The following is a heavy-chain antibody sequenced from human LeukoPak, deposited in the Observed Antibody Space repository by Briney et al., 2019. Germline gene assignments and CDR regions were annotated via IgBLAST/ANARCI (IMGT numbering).Heavy chain of an antibody. CDR2: INDRGHT. CDR3: ARDPTTEVDVPYYFDF. J-gene: IGHJ4*02. Sequence: SETLSLTCAVYGVSFYGYHWNWIRQSPDKGLEWIGEINDRGHTNYNPSLKSRVTISADTSRKQFSLKLTSVTAADTAVYYCARDPTTEVDVPYYFDFWGQGTLAAVSS. V-gene: IGHV4-34*01. D-gene: IGHD1-14*01. CDR1: GVSFYGYH.